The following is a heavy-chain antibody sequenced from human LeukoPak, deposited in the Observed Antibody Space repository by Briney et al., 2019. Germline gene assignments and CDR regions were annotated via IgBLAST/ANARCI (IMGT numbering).Heavy chain of an antibody. Sequence: PGGSLRLSCAASGFTLSSYEMNWVRQGPGKGLEWVSYISPSGNTIYYADSVKGRFTISRDNAWNTLSLQMNSLRAEDTALYYCTRGVPGDYWGQGTQVTVSS. CDR1: GFTLSSYE. D-gene: IGHD1-1*01. J-gene: IGHJ4*02. CDR2: ISPSGNTI. V-gene: IGHV3-48*03. CDR3: TRGVPGDY.